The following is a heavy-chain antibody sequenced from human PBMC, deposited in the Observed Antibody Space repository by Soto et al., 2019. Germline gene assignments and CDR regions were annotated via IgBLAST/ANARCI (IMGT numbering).Heavy chain of an antibody. Sequence: SETLSLTCTVSGGSISSGGYYWSWIRQHPGKGLKWIGYIYYSGITYYNPSLKSLVTISVDTSKNQFSLKLSSVTAADTAVYYCASRLRDAFDIWGQGTMVTVAS. CDR2: IYYSGIT. D-gene: IGHD2-21*02. CDR3: ASRLRDAFDI. CDR1: GGSISSGGYY. V-gene: IGHV4-31*01. J-gene: IGHJ3*02.